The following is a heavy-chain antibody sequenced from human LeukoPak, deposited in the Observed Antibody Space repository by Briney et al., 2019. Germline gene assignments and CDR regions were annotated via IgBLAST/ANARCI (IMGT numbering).Heavy chain of an antibody. D-gene: IGHD3-10*01. Sequence: GGSLRLSCAASGFTFSDYYMSWIRQAPGKGLEWVSYISSSGSTIYYADSVKGRFTISRDNAKNSLYLQMNSLRAEDTAVYYCARVGSRMVRGVIPDPYYYYGMDVWGQGTTVTVSS. J-gene: IGHJ6*02. CDR2: ISSSGSTI. CDR1: GFTFSDYY. CDR3: ARVGSRMVRGVIPDPYYYYGMDV. V-gene: IGHV3-11*04.